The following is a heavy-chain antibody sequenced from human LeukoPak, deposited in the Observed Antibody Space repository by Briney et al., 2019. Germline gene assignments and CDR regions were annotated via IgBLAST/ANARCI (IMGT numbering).Heavy chain of an antibody. CDR3: ARPRVGAAYYFDY. V-gene: IGHV3-30*04. Sequence: GRSLRLSCAASGFTFSSYAMHWVCQAPGKGLEWVAVISYDGSNKYYADSVKGRFTISRDNSKNTLYLQMNSLRAEDTAVYYCARPRVGAAYYFDYWGQGTLVTVSS. J-gene: IGHJ4*02. CDR1: GFTFSSYA. CDR2: ISYDGSNK. D-gene: IGHD1-26*01.